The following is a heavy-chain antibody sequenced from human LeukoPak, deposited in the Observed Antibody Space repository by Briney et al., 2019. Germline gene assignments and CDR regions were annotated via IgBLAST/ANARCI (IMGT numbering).Heavy chain of an antibody. J-gene: IGHJ4*02. CDR3: ASRYYDILTGDDY. Sequence: ASVKVSFKASGGTFSSYAISWVRQAPGQGLEWMGGIIPIFGTANYAQKFQGRVTITADESTSTAYMELSSLRSEDTAVYYCASRYYDILTGDDYWGQGTLVTVSS. CDR2: IIPIFGTA. D-gene: IGHD3-9*01. CDR1: GGTFSSYA. V-gene: IGHV1-69*13.